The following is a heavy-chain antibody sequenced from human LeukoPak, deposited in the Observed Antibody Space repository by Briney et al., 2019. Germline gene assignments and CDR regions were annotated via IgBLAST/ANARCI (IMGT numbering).Heavy chain of an antibody. CDR1: GFTFSTYW. D-gene: IGHD3-22*01. V-gene: IGHV3-7*01. CDR2: IKPDGGEK. CDR3: ARAKYYDGSGYPNYFDP. Sequence: GGSLRLSCIASGFTFSTYWMTWVRQAPGQGLEWVANIKPDGGEKYFVDSVKGRFTISRDNAENSLYLQMNSLRAEDTAVYYCARAKYYDGSGYPNYFDPWGQGTLVTVSS. J-gene: IGHJ5*02.